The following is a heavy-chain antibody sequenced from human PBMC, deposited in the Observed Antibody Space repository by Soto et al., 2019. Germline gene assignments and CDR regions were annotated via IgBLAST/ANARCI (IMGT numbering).Heavy chain of an antibody. V-gene: IGHV1-69*13. CDR3: ARDRGSYDPGYYYYGMDV. Sequence: SVKVSCKASGGTFSSYAISWVRQAPGQGLEWMGGIIPIFGTANYAQKFQGRVTITADESTSTAYMELSSLRSEDTAVYYCARDRGSYDPGYYYYGMDVWGQGTTVTVSS. CDR2: IIPIFGTA. J-gene: IGHJ6*02. CDR1: GGTFSSYA. D-gene: IGHD1-26*01.